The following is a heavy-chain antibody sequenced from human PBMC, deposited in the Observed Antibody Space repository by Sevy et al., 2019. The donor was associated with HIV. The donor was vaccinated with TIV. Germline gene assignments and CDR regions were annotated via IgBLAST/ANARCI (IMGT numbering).Heavy chain of an antibody. D-gene: IGHD1-26*01. CDR3: ASHGGSYPRYYFDF. J-gene: IGHJ4*02. CDR1: GFTFSIYA. Sequence: GGSLRLSCAASGFTFSIYAVSWVRQAPGKGLEWVSAFGGSGAGTYYADSVKGRFTISRDNSKNTLYLQMNNLRAEDTAVYYCASHGGSYPRYYFDFWGQGTLVTVSS. CDR2: FGGSGAGT. V-gene: IGHV3-23*01.